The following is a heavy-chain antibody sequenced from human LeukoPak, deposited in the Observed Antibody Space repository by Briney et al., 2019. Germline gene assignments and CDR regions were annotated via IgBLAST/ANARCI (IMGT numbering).Heavy chain of an antibody. D-gene: IGHD6-13*01. Sequence: SETLSLTCTVSDASITIYYWSWIRQPPGKGLEGFGYIDHTGITNHNPSPHSRGTISRDTSKNHFSLELSSATAADTAVYFCARGRVSSSTWYSTYYYYFYMDVWGKGTTVTVSS. J-gene: IGHJ6*03. V-gene: IGHV4-59*01. CDR2: IDHTGIT. CDR3: ARGRVSSSTWYSTYYYYFYMDV. CDR1: DASITIYY.